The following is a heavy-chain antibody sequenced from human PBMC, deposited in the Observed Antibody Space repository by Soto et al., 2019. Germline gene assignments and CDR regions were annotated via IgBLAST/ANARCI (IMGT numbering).Heavy chain of an antibody. V-gene: IGHV3-30-3*01. J-gene: IGHJ6*02. D-gene: IGHD2-15*01. Sequence: GGSLRLSCAASEFTFSTYAMHWVRQAPGKGLEWVAVISYDGNNQQYADSVKGRFTISRDNAKNTLDLQMSSLRADDTAAYYCAVDLRAGYCSGGSCYFYFGLDVWGPGTTVTVSS. CDR3: AVDLRAGYCSGGSCYFYFGLDV. CDR2: ISYDGNNQ. CDR1: EFTFSTYA.